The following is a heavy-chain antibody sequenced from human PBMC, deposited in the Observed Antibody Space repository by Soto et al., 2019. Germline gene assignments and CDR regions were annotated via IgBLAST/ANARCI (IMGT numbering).Heavy chain of an antibody. CDR3: ARGREFDS. CDR1: GASPPVGLYS. CDR2: IFPSGTT. Sequence: PSETWPPTAAAPGASPPVGLYSWNWIRQPPGKGLEWIGYIFPSGTTYYNPSLKSRVSISIDVSKNQFSLNLRSLTAADTAVYYCARGREFDSWGQGTLVTVSS. V-gene: IGHV4-30-2*01. J-gene: IGHJ4*02.